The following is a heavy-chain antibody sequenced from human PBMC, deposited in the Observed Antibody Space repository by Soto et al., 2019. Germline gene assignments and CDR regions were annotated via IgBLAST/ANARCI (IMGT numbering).Heavy chain of an antibody. J-gene: IGHJ6*02. CDR3: ARDSIIAAAGTGYYYYYGMDV. D-gene: IGHD6-13*01. V-gene: IGHV1-2*04. CDR1: GYTFTTYA. Sequence: ASVKVSCKASGYTFTTYAMHWVRQAPGQGLEWMGWINPNSGGTNYAQKFQGWVTMTRDTSISTAYMELSRLRSDDTAVYYCARDSIIAAAGTGYYYYYGMDVWGQGTTVTVSS. CDR2: INPNSGGT.